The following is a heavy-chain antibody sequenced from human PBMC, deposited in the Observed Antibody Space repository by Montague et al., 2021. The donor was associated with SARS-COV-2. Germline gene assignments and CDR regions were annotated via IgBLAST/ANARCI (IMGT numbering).Heavy chain of an antibody. CDR3: ARLRDGVVPSPILGVGPYYSYYYMDV. V-gene: IGHV4-34*01. Sequence: SETLSLTCAVHGTSFSGYYWNWIRQPPGKGLEWIGGINHGGSTKHSPSLKSRLAISADTSKNQFSLKLTSVAAADTAVYYCARLRDGVVPSPILGVGPYYSYYYMDVWGRGTTVTVSS. CDR2: INHGGST. CDR1: GTSFSGYY. D-gene: IGHD3-10*01. J-gene: IGHJ6*03.